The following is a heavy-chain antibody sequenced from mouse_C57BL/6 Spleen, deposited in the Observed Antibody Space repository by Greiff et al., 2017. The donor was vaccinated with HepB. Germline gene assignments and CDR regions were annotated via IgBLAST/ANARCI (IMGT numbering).Heavy chain of an antibody. CDR3: ARPYCYFYCDY. D-gene: IGHD2-12*01. CDR2: IRNKANGYTT. Sequence: EVKLVESGGGLVQPGGSLTLSCAASGFTFTDYYMSWVRQPQGKALEWLGFIRNKANGYTTEYSSSVKGRFTISRDNSQSIFYLQMNALRAEDGATYYCARPYCYFYCDYWGQGTTLTVSS. CDR1: GFTFTDYY. J-gene: IGHJ2*01. V-gene: IGHV7-3*01.